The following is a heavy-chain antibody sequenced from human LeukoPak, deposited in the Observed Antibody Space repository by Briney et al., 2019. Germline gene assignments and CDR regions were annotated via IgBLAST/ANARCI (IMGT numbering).Heavy chain of an antibody. J-gene: IGHJ4*02. CDR3: ARRHHNWDY. Sequence: PSETLSLTCTVSGGSISSGGYYWSWIRQPPGKGLEWIGYIYYGGIANYTPSLKSRVTISLDTSKNQFSLKLNSVTAADTAVYYCARRHHNWDYWGQGTLVTVSS. V-gene: IGHV4-61*08. CDR1: GGSISSGGYY. CDR2: IYYGGIA. D-gene: IGHD5-24*01.